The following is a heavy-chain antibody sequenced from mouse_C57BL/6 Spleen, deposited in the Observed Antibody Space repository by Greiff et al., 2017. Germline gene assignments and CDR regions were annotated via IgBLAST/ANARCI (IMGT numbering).Heavy chain of an antibody. CDR1: GYTFTSYW. CDR3: ARTYGYPSFFDY. CDR2: IYPGSGST. V-gene: IGHV1-55*01. D-gene: IGHD2-2*01. J-gene: IGHJ2*01. Sequence: QVQLQQPGAELVKPGASVKMSCKASGYTFTSYWITWVKQRPGQGLEWIGDIYPGSGSTNYNEKFKSKATLTVDTSSSTAYMQLSSLTSEDSAVYYGARTYGYPSFFDYWGQGTTLTVSS.